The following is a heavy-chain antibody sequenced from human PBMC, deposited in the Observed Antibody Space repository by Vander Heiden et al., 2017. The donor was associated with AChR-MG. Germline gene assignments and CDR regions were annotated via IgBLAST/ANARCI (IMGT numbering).Heavy chain of an antibody. D-gene: IGHD5-12*01. CDR1: GGTFSSYP. V-gene: IGHV1-69*01. J-gene: IGHJ6*02. Sequence: QVPLVQSGAEVKKPGSSVKVSCKASGGTFSSYPISWVRQAPGQGLEWMGGIIPIFGTANYAQKFQGRVTITADESTSTAYMELSSLRSEDTAVYYCAREQVGRDGYWHYYYYGMDVWGQGTTVTVSS. CDR2: IIPIFGTA. CDR3: AREQVGRDGYWHYYYYGMDV.